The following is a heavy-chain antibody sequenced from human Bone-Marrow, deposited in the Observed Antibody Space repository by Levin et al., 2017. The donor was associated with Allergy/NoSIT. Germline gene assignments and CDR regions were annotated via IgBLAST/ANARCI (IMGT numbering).Heavy chain of an antibody. J-gene: IGHJ6*03. Sequence: SQTLSLTCGIYGGSHRGFYWSWIRQSPGGGLEWIGESSQPGDTRYAPSFKSRVTISVDTSKNQISLTLTSVTAADTAVYYCARTSVTTLYRRGEYFYYMDVWGKGTSVIVSS. D-gene: IGHD4-17*01. CDR1: GGSHRGFY. CDR3: ARTSVTTLYRRGEYFYYMDV. V-gene: IGHV4-34*01. CDR2: SSQPGDT.